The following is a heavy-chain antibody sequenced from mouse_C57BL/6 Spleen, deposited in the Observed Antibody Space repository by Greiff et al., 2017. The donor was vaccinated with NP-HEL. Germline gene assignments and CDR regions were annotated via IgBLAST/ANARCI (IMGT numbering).Heavy chain of an antibody. V-gene: IGHV1-26*01. Sequence: EVQLQQSGPELVKPGASVKISCKASGYTFTDYYMNWVKRSHGKSLEWIGDINPNNGGTSYNQKFKGKATLTVDKSSSTAYMELRSLTSEDSAVYYCARDPLGDYFDYWGQGTTLTVSS. CDR2: INPNNGGT. CDR1: GYTFTDYY. J-gene: IGHJ2*01. D-gene: IGHD3-1*01. CDR3: ARDPLGDYFDY.